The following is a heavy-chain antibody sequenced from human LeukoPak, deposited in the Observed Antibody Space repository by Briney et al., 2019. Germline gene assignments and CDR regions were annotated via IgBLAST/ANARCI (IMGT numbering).Heavy chain of an antibody. D-gene: IGHD2-2*01. CDR3: AKAQYCSSASCYVFDY. CDR1: GFTFNSYT. V-gene: IGHV3-21*01. J-gene: IGHJ4*02. Sequence: PGGSLRPSCAASGFTFNSYTMNWVRQAPGKGLEWVSSISSSSGYIYYADSVKGRFTISRDNAKNSLYLQMNSLRAEDTAVYYCAKAQYCSSASCYVFDYWGQGTLVTVSS. CDR2: ISSSSGYI.